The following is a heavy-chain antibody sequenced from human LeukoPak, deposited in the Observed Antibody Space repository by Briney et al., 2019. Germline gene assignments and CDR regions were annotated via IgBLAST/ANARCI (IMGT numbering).Heavy chain of an antibody. Sequence: SETLSLTCAVYGGSFSGYYWSWIRQPPGKGLEWIGEINHSGSTNYNPSLKSRVTISVDTSKNQFSLKLSSVTAADTAVYYCARGGELGMATIGGDYWGQGTLVTVSS. D-gene: IGHD5-24*01. V-gene: IGHV4-34*01. J-gene: IGHJ4*02. CDR2: INHSGST. CDR3: ARGGELGMATIGGDY. CDR1: GGSFSGYY.